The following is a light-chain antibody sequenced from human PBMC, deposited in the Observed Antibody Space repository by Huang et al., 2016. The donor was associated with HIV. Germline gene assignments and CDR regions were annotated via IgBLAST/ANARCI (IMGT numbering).Light chain of an antibody. V-gene: IGKV3-15*01. CDR3: QQYNDWPWT. Sequence: EIVMTQSPATLSVSPGERATLSCRASQSVTNDVAWYQQKPGQAPRLLIYGESNRATGIPAGFRGSGSGTEFTLTISSLQSEDFAVYYCQQYNDWPWTFGQGTKVEIK. J-gene: IGKJ1*01. CDR2: GES. CDR1: QSVTND.